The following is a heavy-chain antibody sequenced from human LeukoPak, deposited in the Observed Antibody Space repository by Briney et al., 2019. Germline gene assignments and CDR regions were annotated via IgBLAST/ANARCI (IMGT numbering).Heavy chain of an antibody. CDR3: TTEGYPNDAFDI. Sequence: GGSLRLSCAASGFTFSSYAMSWVRQAPGKGLEWVSAISGSGGSTYYADSVKGRFTISRDNSKNTLYLQMNSLKTEDTAVYYCTTEGYPNDAFDIWGQGTMVTVSS. CDR1: GFTFSSYA. V-gene: IGHV3-23*01. D-gene: IGHD1-1*01. CDR2: ISGSGGST. J-gene: IGHJ3*02.